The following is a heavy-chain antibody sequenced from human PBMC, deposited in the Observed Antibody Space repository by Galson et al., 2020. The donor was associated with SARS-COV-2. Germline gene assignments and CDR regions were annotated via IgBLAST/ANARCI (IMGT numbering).Heavy chain of an antibody. V-gene: IGHV3-33*01. J-gene: IGHJ6*02. Sequence: GGSLRISCVASGLTFRSYGMQCVRQAPGKGLGWVAVIWYDGSKQYHAASVKGRFTISRDNSKNTLFLQMNSLRVEDTAVYYCARGRAYYYDSGSPYGMDVWGQGTTVTVSS. D-gene: IGHD3-10*01. CDR2: IWYDGSKQ. CDR1: GLTFRSYG. CDR3: ARGRAYYYDSGSPYGMDV.